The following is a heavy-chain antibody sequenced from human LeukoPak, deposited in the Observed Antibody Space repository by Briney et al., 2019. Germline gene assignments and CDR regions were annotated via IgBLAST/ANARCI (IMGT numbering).Heavy chain of an antibody. D-gene: IGHD1-1*01. CDR1: GGSISSYY. Sequence: SETLSLTCTVSGGSISSYYWSWIRQPPGKGLEWIGYIYYSGSTNHNPSLKSRVTISVDTSKNQFSLKLSSVTAADTAVYYCAITTGTGFDYWGQGTLVTVSS. J-gene: IGHJ4*02. CDR3: AITTGTGFDY. CDR2: IYYSGST. V-gene: IGHV4-59*01.